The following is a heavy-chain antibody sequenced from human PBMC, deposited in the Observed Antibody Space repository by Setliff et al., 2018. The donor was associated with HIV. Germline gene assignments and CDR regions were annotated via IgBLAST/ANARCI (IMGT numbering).Heavy chain of an antibody. CDR2: IYYGGST. V-gene: IGHV4-59*01. J-gene: IGHJ5*02. D-gene: IGHD1-1*01. CDR1: GASISTYY. CDR3: ARFRVERRLSNWFDP. Sequence: SETLSLTCTVSGASISTYYWSWIRQPPGKGLEWIGYIYYGGSTNYNPSLRSRLTISVDTSKNQFSLKLSSVTAADTAVYYCARFRVERRLSNWFDPWGQGTLVTVSS.